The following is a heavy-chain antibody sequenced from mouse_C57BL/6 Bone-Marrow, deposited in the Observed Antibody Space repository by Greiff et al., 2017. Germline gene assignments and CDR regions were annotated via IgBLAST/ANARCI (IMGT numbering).Heavy chain of an antibody. J-gene: IGHJ2*01. CDR3: TTGGLLRSFDY. D-gene: IGHD1-1*01. Sequence: VQLQQSGAELVRPGASVQLSCTASGFNIKDAYMHWVKQRPEQGLEWIGWIDPENGDTEYASKFQGKATITADTSSNTAYLQLSSLTSEDTAVYYCTTGGLLRSFDYWGQGTTRTVST. CDR1: GFNIKDAY. CDR2: IDPENGDT. V-gene: IGHV14-4*01.